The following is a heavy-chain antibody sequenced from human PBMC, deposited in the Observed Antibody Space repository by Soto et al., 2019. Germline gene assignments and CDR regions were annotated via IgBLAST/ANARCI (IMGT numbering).Heavy chain of an antibody. CDR2: IVVGSGNT. J-gene: IGHJ4*02. Sequence: ASVKVSCKASGFTFTSSAMQWVRQARGQRLEWIGWIVVGSGNTNYAQKFQERVTITRDMSTSTAYMELSSLRSEDTAVYYCAAVTPYYDYIWGSYRPGHYFDYWGQGTLVTVSS. CDR1: GFTFTSSA. V-gene: IGHV1-58*02. D-gene: IGHD3-16*02. CDR3: AAVTPYYDYIWGSYRPGHYFDY.